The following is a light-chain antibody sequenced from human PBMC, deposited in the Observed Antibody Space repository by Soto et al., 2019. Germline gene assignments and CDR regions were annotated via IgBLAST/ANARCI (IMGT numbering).Light chain of an antibody. CDR1: SSDVGGYNY. CDR3: SSYTSSSTLLYV. Sequence: QSLLTHPASVSGSPGQSITIFCTGTSSDVGGYNYVSWYQQHPGKAPKLMIYDVSNRPSGVSNRFSGSKSGNTASLTISGLQAEDEADYYCSSYTSSSTLLYVFGTGTKVTVL. V-gene: IGLV2-14*01. CDR2: DVS. J-gene: IGLJ1*01.